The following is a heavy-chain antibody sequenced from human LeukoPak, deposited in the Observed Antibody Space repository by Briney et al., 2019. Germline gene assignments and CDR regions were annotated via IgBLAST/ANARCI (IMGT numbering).Heavy chain of an antibody. J-gene: IGHJ3*02. V-gene: IGHV3-23*01. D-gene: IGHD3-10*01. CDR3: AKGVRITMVRGAFDI. Sequence: GGSLRLSCAASGFTFSSHGMSWVRQAPGKGLEWVSTISGSGDNTYYADSVKGRFTISRDNSKNTLYLQMNSLRAEDTALYYCAKGVRITMVRGAFDIWGQGTMVTVSS. CDR2: ISGSGDNT. CDR1: GFTFSSHG.